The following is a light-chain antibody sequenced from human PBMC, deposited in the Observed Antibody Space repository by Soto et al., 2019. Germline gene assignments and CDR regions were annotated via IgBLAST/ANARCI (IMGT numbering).Light chain of an antibody. CDR1: SSDVGGYNY. CDR2: DVS. J-gene: IGLJ1*01. V-gene: IGLV2-14*03. Sequence: QSVLTQPASVSGAPGQSIAISCTGTSSDVGGYNYVSWYQHHPGKAPKLMVYDVSNRPSGVSNRFSGSKPGNTASLTISGLQAEDEADYYCSSYTSRSTYVFGTGTKVTDL. CDR3: SSYTSRSTYV.